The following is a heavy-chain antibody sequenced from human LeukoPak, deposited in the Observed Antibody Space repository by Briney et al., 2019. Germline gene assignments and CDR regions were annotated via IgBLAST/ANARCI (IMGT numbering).Heavy chain of an antibody. CDR3: TRHTKQLVRGYYYYYMDV. V-gene: IGHV3-73*01. J-gene: IGHJ6*03. D-gene: IGHD6-13*01. Sequence: GGSLRLSCAASGFTFSGSAMHWVRQASGKGLEWVGRIRSKANSYATAYAASVKGRFTISRDDSKNTAYLQMNSLKTEDTAVYYCTRHTKQLVRGYYYYYMDVWGKGTTVTVSS. CDR1: GFTFSGSA. CDR2: IRSKANSYAT.